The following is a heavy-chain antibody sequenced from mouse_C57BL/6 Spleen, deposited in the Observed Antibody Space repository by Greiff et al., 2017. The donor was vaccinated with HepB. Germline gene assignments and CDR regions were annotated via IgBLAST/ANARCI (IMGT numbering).Heavy chain of an antibody. CDR1: GFTFSSYA. V-gene: IGHV5-9-1*02. CDR3: TRVYDGYYYAMDY. J-gene: IGHJ4*01. Sequence: DVHLVESGEGLVKPGGSLKLSCAASGFTFSSYAISWVRQTPEKRLEWVAYLSSGGDYIYYADTVKGRFTISRDNARNTLYLQMSSLKSEDTAMYYCTRVYDGYYYAMDYWGQGTSVTVSS. D-gene: IGHD2-3*01. CDR2: LSSGGDYI.